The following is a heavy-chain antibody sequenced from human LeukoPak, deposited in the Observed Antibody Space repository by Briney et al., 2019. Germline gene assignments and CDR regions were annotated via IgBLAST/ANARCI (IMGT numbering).Heavy chain of an antibody. CDR3: ARDQGYYYDSSIDY. CDR2: IYYSGST. CDR1: GGSISSSSYY. Sequence: SETLSLTCTVSGGSISSSSYYWGWIRQPPGKGLEWIGSIYYSGSTYYNPSLKSRVTISVDTSKNQFSLKLSSVTAADTAVYYCARDQGYYYDSSIDYWGQGTLVTVSS. J-gene: IGHJ4*02. D-gene: IGHD3-22*01. V-gene: IGHV4-39*07.